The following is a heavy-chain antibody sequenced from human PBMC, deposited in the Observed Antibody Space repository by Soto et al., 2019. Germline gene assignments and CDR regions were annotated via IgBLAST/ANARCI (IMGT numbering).Heavy chain of an antibody. CDR2: INPNTGGT. V-gene: IGHV1-2*02. CDR1: GYTFTAYY. CDR3: ARDRPPDY. Sequence: QVPLVQSGAEVKKPGASVRVSCKASGYTFTAYYMHWVRQAPGQGLEWMGWINPNTGGTNYAQKFEGRVTMTRDTSIATAYMDLTRLTSDDTAVYYCARDRPPDYWGQGTLVTGSS. J-gene: IGHJ4*02.